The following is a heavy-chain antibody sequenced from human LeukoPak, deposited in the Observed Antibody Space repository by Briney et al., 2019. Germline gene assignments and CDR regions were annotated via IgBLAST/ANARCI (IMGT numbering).Heavy chain of an antibody. D-gene: IGHD6-13*01. J-gene: IGHJ4*02. CDR1: GFTFSSYW. V-gene: IGHV4-4*02. CDR3: ATTPGGIAAAVDY. Sequence: GSLRLSCAASGFTFSSYWMSWVRQPPGEGLEWIGNIYYSGSTYYNPSLKSRVTISVDTSKNQFSLKLSSVTAADTAVYYCATTPGGIAAAVDYWGQGTLVTVSS. CDR2: IYYSGST.